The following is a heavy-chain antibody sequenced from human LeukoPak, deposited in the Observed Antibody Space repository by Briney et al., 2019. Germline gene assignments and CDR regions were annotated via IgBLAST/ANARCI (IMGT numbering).Heavy chain of an antibody. Sequence: GGSLRLSCAASGFTFDDYAMHWVRQAPGKGLEWVSGISWNSGSIGYADSVKGRFTISRDNAKNSLYLQMNSLKAEDTALYYCAKDMAADYCGMDVWGQGTTVTVSS. CDR1: GFTFDDYA. V-gene: IGHV3-9*01. CDR2: ISWNSGSI. J-gene: IGHJ6*02. D-gene: IGHD6-25*01. CDR3: AKDMAADYCGMDV.